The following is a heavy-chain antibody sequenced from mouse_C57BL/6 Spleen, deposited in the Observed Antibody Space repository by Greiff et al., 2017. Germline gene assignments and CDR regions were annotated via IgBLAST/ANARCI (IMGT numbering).Heavy chain of an antibody. D-gene: IGHD2-3*01. CDR2: IDPNSGGT. CDR3: ARSGLYDGYLYYFDY. J-gene: IGHJ2*01. V-gene: IGHV1-72*01. CDR1: GYTFTSYW. Sequence: QVQLQQPGAELVKPGASVKLSCKASGYTFTSYWMHWVKQRPGRGLEWIGRIDPNSGGTKYNEKFKSKATLTVDKPSSPAYMQLSSLTSEDSAVYDSARSGLYDGYLYYFDYWGQGTTLTVSS.